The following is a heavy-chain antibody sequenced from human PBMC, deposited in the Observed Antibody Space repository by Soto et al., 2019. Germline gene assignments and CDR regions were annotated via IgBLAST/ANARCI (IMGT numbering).Heavy chain of an antibody. CDR3: AREIAGPEAFDI. J-gene: IGHJ3*02. V-gene: IGHV4-30-2*01. CDR1: GGSISSGGYS. CDR2: LYHSGST. Sequence: QLQLQESGSGLVKPSQTLSLTCAVSGGSISSGGYSWSWIRQPPGKGLEWIGYLYHSGSTYYNPSLKSRGTISVDRSKNHCSLKLSSVTAADTAVYYCAREIAGPEAFDIWGQGTMVTVSS. D-gene: IGHD6-13*01.